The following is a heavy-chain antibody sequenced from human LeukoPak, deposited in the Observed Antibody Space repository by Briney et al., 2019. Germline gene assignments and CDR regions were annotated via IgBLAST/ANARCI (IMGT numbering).Heavy chain of an antibody. J-gene: IGHJ4*02. Sequence: GGSLRLSCAASGFTFRSHWMHWVRHVPGKGLVWVSRITSDGSSTSYADSVKGRFTISRDNAKNTLYLQMNSLRAEDTAVYYCARDTGYSFADWGQGTLVTVSS. CDR1: GFTFRSHW. V-gene: IGHV3-74*01. D-gene: IGHD5-18*01. CDR2: ITSDGSST. CDR3: ARDTGYSFAD.